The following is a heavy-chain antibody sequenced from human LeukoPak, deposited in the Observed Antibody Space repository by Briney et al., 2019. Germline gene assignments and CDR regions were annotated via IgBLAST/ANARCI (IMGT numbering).Heavy chain of an antibody. J-gene: IGHJ3*02. CDR1: GYTFTSYA. CDR2: INTNTGNP. V-gene: IGHV7-4-1*02. CDR3: ARVMSNSLNGAFDI. D-gene: IGHD4-23*01. Sequence: GASVKVSCKASGYTFTSYAMNWVRQAPGQGLEWMGWINTNTGNPTYAQGFTGRFVFSLDTSVSTAYLQISSLEAEDTAVYYCARVMSNSLNGAFDIWGQGTMVTVSS.